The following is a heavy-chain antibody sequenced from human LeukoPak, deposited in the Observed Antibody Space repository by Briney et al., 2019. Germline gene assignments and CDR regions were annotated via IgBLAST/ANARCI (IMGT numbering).Heavy chain of an antibody. J-gene: IGHJ6*03. CDR3: AREEAPAKEYYYYYYYMDV. Sequence: GGSLRLSCAASGFTCSSYWMSWVRQAPGKGWEWVANIKQDGSEKYYVDSVKGRFTISRDNAKNSLYLQMNSLRAEDTAVYYCAREEAPAKEYYYYYYYMDVWGKGTTVTVSS. V-gene: IGHV3-7*01. CDR2: IKQDGSEK. CDR1: GFTCSSYW.